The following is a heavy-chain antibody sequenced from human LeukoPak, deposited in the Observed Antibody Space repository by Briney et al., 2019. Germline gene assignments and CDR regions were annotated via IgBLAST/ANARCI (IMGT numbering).Heavy chain of an antibody. CDR2: IYYTGST. J-gene: IGHJ4*02. V-gene: IGHV4-39*01. CDR3: ARHVVGYCSSSSCHTDY. CDR1: GGSISSSNYY. Sequence: PSETLSLTCTVSGGSISSSNYYWGWIRQPPGKGLEWIASIYYTGSTYYNPSLKSRVTISVDTSKNQFSLKLTSVTAADTAVYYCARHVVGYCSSSSCHTDYWGQGTLVTVSP. D-gene: IGHD2-2*02.